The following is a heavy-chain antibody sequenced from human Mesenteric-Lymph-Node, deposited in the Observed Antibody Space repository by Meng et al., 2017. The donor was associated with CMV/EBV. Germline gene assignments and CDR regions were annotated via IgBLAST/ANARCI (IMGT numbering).Heavy chain of an antibody. Sequence: ASVKVSCKASGYTFTSYDINWVRQATGQGLEWMGWMNPNSGNTGYAQKFQGRVTMTRNTSISTAYMELSSLRSEDTAVYYCARDVALPTYYDFWSGYLRDYYYYYGTDVWGQGTTVTVSS. V-gene: IGHV1-8*01. CDR2: MNPNSGNT. D-gene: IGHD3-3*01. J-gene: IGHJ6*02. CDR1: GYTFTSYD. CDR3: ARDVALPTYYDFWSGYLRDYYYYYGTDV.